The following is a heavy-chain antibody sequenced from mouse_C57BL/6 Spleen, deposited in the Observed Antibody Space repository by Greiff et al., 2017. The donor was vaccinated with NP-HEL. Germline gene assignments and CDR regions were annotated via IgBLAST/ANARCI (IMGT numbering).Heavy chain of an antibody. V-gene: IGHV1-64*01. J-gene: IGHJ1*03. CDR1: GYTFTSYW. D-gene: IGHD2-2*01. Sequence: QVQLQQPGAELVKPGASVKLSCKASGYTFTSYWMHWVKQRPGQGLEWIGMIHPNSGSTNYNEKFKSKATLTVDKSSSTAYMQLSSLTSEDSAVYYCARVGGYDDWYFDVWGTGTTVTVSS. CDR3: ARVGGYDDWYFDV. CDR2: IHPNSGST.